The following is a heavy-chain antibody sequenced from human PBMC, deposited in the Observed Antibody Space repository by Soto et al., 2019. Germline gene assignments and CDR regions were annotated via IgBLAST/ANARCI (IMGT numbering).Heavy chain of an antibody. CDR2: ITYDGSNK. Sequence: PGGSLRLSCAASGFTFRTYAMSWVRQAPGKGLEWVAVITYDGSNKYYADSVKGRFTISRDNAKNSLYLEMNSLRAEDTAVYYCARESEDLTSNFDYWGQGTLVTVSS. V-gene: IGHV3-30*03. J-gene: IGHJ4*02. CDR3: ARESEDLTSNFDY. CDR1: GFTFRTYA.